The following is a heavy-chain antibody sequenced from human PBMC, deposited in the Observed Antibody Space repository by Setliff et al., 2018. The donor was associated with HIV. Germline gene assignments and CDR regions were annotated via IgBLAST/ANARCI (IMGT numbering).Heavy chain of an antibody. J-gene: IGHJ4*02. CDR1: GFNFNKYA. CDR3: ADPPSGF. V-gene: IGHV3-7*01. CDR2: VNPDGSEA. Sequence: GGSLRLSCVASGFNFNKYAMHWVRQAPGKGLEWVASVNPDGSEASSVGSMKGRFTVSRDNAKNSLSLQMNSLRVEDTAIYYCADPPSGFWGQGTLVTVSS. D-gene: IGHD3-10*01.